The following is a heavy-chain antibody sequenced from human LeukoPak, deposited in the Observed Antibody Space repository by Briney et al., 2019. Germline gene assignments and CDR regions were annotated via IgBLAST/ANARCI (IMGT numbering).Heavy chain of an antibody. J-gene: IGHJ4*02. CDR2: IYSGGNT. Sequence: GGSLRLSCAASGFTVSINYMSWVRQAPGKGLEWVSVIYSGGNTYYADSVKGRFTISRDNSKNMVFLQMNCLRAEDTAVYYCARVGRGSTYGYVDYWGQGTLVTVSS. V-gene: IGHV3-66*01. D-gene: IGHD5-18*01. CDR1: GFTVSINY. CDR3: ARVGRGSTYGYVDY.